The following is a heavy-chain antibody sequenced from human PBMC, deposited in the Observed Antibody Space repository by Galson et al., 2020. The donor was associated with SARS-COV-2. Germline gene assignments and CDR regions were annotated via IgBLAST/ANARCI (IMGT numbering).Heavy chain of an antibody. CDR1: GGTFNSYS. D-gene: IGHD2-2*01. J-gene: IGHJ6*02. V-gene: IGHV1-69*13. CDR2: IIPVFGTT. Sequence: SVKVSCKASGGTFNSYSISWVRQAPGQGLEWIGGIIPVFGTTNYAQKFRGRVTISADGSTSTVYMEVSSLRSEDTAMYYCAGISRFCATTSCSYFYFYGMDVWGQGTTVTVSS. CDR3: AGISRFCATTSCSYFYFYGMDV.